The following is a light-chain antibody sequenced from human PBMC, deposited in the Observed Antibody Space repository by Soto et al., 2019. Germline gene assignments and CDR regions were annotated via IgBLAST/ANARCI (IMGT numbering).Light chain of an antibody. Sequence: QSVLTQPRSVSGSPGQSVTISCTGTSSDVGGYNYVSWYQQHPGKAPKLMIYDVSKRPSAVPDRFSGSKSGNTASLTISGLQAEDEADYYCCSYAGSYTYYVFGTGTKVTVL. CDR1: SSDVGGYNY. J-gene: IGLJ1*01. V-gene: IGLV2-11*01. CDR3: CSYAGSYTYYV. CDR2: DVS.